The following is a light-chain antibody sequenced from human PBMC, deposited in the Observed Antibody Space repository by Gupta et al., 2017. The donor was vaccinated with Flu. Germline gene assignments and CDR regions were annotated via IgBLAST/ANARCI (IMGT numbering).Light chain of an antibody. CDR2: AAS. Sequence: DIQMTQSPSSLSASVGDRVTITCRASQSISSYLNWYQQKPGKAPKLLIYAASSLQSGVPSRFSGSGSGTDFTLTISSRQQEDFATYYCQQSDSTPTITFGQGTRLEIK. CDR1: QSISSY. J-gene: IGKJ5*01. CDR3: QQSDSTPTIT. V-gene: IGKV1-39*01.